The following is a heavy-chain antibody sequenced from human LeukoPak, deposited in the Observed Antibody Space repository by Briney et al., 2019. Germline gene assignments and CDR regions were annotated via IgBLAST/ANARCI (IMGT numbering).Heavy chain of an antibody. CDR3: ARTGVGGYSYGFIDY. CDR1: GYTFTSYG. D-gene: IGHD5-18*01. Sequence: GASVKVSCKASGYTFTSYGISWVRRAPGQGLEWMGWISAYNGNTNYAQKLQGRVTMTTDTSTSTAYMELRSLRSDDTAVCYCARTGVGGYSYGFIDYWGQGTLVTVSS. V-gene: IGHV1-18*01. J-gene: IGHJ4*02. CDR2: ISAYNGNT.